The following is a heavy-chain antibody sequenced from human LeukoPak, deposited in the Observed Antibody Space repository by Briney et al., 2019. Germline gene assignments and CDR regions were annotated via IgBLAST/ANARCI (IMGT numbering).Heavy chain of an antibody. V-gene: IGHV3-23*01. CDR1: GFTFSNYA. CDR2: ISGSGGYK. D-gene: IGHD3-22*01. J-gene: IGHJ4*02. Sequence: PGGSLRLSCAASGFTFSNYAMTWVRQAPGKGLVWVSTISGSGGYKYYADSVKGRFTISRDNSKNTLYLQMNSLGAEDTAVYYCAKSATDLGSTGYNDRFAYWGQGALVTVSS. CDR3: AKSATDLGSTGYNDRFAY.